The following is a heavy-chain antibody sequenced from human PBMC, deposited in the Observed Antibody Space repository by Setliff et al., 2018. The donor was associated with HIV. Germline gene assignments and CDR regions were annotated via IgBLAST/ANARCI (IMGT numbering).Heavy chain of an antibody. CDR1: GGTFNTYA. CDR2: IIPIFNIA. J-gene: IGHJ6*04. V-gene: IGHV1-69*13. Sequence: SVKVSCKASGGTFNTYAMNWVRQAPGQGLEWMGHIIPIFNIANYAQKFQDRITITADESTSTAYMELSSLRSEDTAVYYCASPHGYCPDGSCSLVGAFDFWGKGTTVTVSS. CDR3: ASPHGYCPDGSCSLVGAFDF. D-gene: IGHD2-8*01.